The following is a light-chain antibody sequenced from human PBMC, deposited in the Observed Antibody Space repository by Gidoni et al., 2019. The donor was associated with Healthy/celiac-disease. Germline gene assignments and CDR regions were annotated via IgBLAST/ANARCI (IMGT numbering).Light chain of an antibody. J-gene: IGKJ4*01. V-gene: IGKV1-5*03. Sequence: DIQTTQSPSTLSASVGDRVTITCRASQSISSWLAWYQQKPGKAPKLLIYKASSLESGVTSRFSGSGSGTEFTLTISILQPDDFATYYCQQYNSYSLTFGGGTKVEIK. CDR3: QQYNSYSLT. CDR1: QSISSW. CDR2: KAS.